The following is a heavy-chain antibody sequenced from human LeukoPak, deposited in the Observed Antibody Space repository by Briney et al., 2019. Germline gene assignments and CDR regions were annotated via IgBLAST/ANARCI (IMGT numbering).Heavy chain of an antibody. CDR1: GYTLTELS. CDR3: ALVGATTASIDY. J-gene: IGHJ4*02. Sequence: ASVKVSCKVSGYTLTELSMHWVRQAPGKGLEWMGGFDPEDGGTIYAQKFQGRVTMTEDTSTDTAYMGLSSLRSEDTAAYYCALVGATTASIDYWGQGTLVTVSS. CDR2: FDPEDGGT. V-gene: IGHV1-24*01. D-gene: IGHD1-26*01.